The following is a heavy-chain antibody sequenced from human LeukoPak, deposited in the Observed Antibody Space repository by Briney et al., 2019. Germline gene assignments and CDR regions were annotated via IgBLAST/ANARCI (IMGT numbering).Heavy chain of an antibody. CDR2: IKQDGSEK. CDR3: ARDCTPLVPAVISM. V-gene: IGHV3-7*01. CDR1: GFTFSSYW. D-gene: IGHD2-2*02. J-gene: IGHJ1*01. Sequence: GGSLRLSCAASGFTFSSYWMSWVRQAPGKGLEWVANIKQDGSEKYYVDSVKGRFTISRDNAKNSLYLQMNSLRAEDTAVYYCARDCTPLVPAVISMWGQGTLVTVSS.